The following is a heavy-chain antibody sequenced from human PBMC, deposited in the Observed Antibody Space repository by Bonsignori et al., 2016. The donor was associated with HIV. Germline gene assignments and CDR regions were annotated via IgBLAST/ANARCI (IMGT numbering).Heavy chain of an antibody. CDR2: IYYSGST. D-gene: IGHD3-3*01. V-gene: IGHV4-59*01. J-gene: IGHJ3*02. Sequence: WIRQPPGKGLEWIGYIYYSGSTNYNPSLKSRVTISIDTSKNQFSLRLSSVTAADTAVYYCARDLQGDSDFWSGYYRTDAFDIWGQGTMVTVSS. CDR3: ARDLQGDSDFWSGYYRTDAFDI.